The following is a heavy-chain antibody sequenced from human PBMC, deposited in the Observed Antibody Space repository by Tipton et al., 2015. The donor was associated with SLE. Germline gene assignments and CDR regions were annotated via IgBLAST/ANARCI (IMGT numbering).Heavy chain of an antibody. J-gene: IGHJ4*02. V-gene: IGHV4-39*07. CDR3: ARGYFGGLRLLGY. CDR1: GGSISSSSYY. Sequence: TLSLTCTVSGGSISSSSYYWGWIRQPPGKGLEWIGSIYYSGSTYYNPSLKSRVTISVDTSKNQFSLKLSSVAAADTAVYCCARGYFGGLRLLGYWGQGTLVTVSS. CDR2: IYYSGST. D-gene: IGHD3-16*01.